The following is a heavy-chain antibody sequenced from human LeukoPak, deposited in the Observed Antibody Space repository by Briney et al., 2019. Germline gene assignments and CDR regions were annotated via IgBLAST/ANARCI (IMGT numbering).Heavy chain of an antibody. V-gene: IGHV3-21*01. CDR3: ARGGSDPVSGRYYGGGAFDI. CDR2: VRSSSRYI. CDR1: GFTFSSFT. Sequence: PGGSLRLSCAASGFTFSSFTMNWVRPAPGKGLEWGSSVRSSSRYIYYGDSVMGRFTISRDNAKNSLYLQMNSLRAEDTAVYYCARGGSDPVSGRYYGGGAFDIWGQGTMVTVST. J-gene: IGHJ3*02. D-gene: IGHD1-26*01.